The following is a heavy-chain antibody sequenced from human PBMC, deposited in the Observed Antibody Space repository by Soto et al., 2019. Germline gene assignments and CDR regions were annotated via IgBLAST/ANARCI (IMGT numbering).Heavy chain of an antibody. J-gene: IGHJ4*02. CDR1: GGSFSGYY. Sequence: QVQLQQWGAGLLEPSETLSLTCAVYGGSFSGYYWTWVRQPPGKGLEWIGEINHSGFTNHNPSLKSRGTISIDTSKIQFSLHLTSVTAADTAVYFCVRVGGSYFIDFWDQGALVTVSS. D-gene: IGHD1-26*01. CDR3: VRVGGSYFIDF. CDR2: INHSGFT. V-gene: IGHV4-34*01.